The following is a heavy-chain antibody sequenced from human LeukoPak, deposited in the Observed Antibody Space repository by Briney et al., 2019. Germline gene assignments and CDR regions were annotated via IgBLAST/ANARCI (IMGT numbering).Heavy chain of an antibody. CDR1: GVTFSTYW. Sequence: GGSLRLSCAASGVTFSTYWMNWVRQAPGKGLEWVANIKQDGSQIFYVDSVKGRFTISRDTAKNSLSLQMNSLRAEDTAVYYCAREYCSGTSCYGYFDYWGQGTLVTVSS. CDR2: IKQDGSQI. V-gene: IGHV3-7*01. J-gene: IGHJ4*02. CDR3: AREYCSGTSCYGYFDY. D-gene: IGHD2-2*01.